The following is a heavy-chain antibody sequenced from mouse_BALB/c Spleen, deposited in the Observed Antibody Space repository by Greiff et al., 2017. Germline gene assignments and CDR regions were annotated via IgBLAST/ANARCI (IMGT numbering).Heavy chain of an antibody. CDR1: GFAFSSYD. CDR3: ARQGLGRKAMDY. CDR2: ISSGGGST. J-gene: IGHJ4*01. Sequence: EVKVVESGGGLVKPGGSLKLSCAASGFAFSSYDMSWVRQTPEKRLEWVAYISSGGGSTYYPDTVKGRFTISRDNAKNTLYLQMSSLKSEDTAMYYCARQGLGRKAMDYWGQGTSVTVSS. D-gene: IGHD4-1*01. V-gene: IGHV5-12-1*01.